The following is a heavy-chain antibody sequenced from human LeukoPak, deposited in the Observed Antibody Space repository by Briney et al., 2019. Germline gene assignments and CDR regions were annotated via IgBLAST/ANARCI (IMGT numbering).Heavy chain of an antibody. CDR3: ARDGYCSGGSCNSGGPNAFDI. V-gene: IGHV3-9*01. Sequence: TGGSLRLSCAASGFTFDDYAMHWVRQAPGKGLEWVSGISWNSGSIGYADSVKGRFTISRDNSKNTLYLQMNSLRAEDTAVYYCARDGYCSGGSCNSGGPNAFDIWGQGTMVTVSS. D-gene: IGHD2-15*01. J-gene: IGHJ3*02. CDR1: GFTFDDYA. CDR2: ISWNSGSI.